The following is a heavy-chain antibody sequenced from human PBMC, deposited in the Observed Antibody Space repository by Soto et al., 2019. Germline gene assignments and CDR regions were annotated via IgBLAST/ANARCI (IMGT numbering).Heavy chain of an antibody. D-gene: IGHD1-1*01. V-gene: IGHV4-39*01. J-gene: IGHJ6*02. CDR3: ARHARIKVQYYYYYGMDV. CDR1: GGSIRSSSYY. CDR2: IYYSGST. Sequence: SETMSHSNTVAGGSIRSSSYYWGWIRKPPGKGLEWIGSIYYSGSTYYNPSLKSRVTISVDTSKNQFSLKLSSVTAADTAVYYCARHARIKVQYYYYYGMDVWGQGTTVTVSS.